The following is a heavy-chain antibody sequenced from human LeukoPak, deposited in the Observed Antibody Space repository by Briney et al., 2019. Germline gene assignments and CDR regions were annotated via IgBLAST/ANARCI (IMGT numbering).Heavy chain of an antibody. J-gene: IGHJ4*02. D-gene: IGHD4-11*01. CDR2: IKQDGGEK. Sequence: TGGSLRLSCAASGFTFSGYWMAWVRQAPGKGLEWGASIKQDGGEKFYMDSVKGRFTISKDNAKNSLYLQMNSLRVEDTAVYYCAREDHRNYNYWGQGTLVTVSS. CDR3: AREDHRNYNY. CDR1: GFTFSGYW. V-gene: IGHV3-7*01.